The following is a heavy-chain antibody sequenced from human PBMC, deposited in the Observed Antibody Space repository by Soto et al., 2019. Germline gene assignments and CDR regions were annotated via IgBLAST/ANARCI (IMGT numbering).Heavy chain of an antibody. CDR2: LYSDGTT. CDR3: ARGGVSFMNSVTNPFYF. J-gene: IGHJ4*02. CDR1: GFSVSSNY. V-gene: IGHV3-53*04. Sequence: GGSLRLSCVVSGFSVSSNYMSWVRQAPGKGLDWVSVLYSDGTTYYVDSVRGRFTISRHNSKNTLYLQMDSLRTEDTAVYYCARGGVSFMNSVTNPFYFWGQGTLVTVSS. D-gene: IGHD4-17*01.